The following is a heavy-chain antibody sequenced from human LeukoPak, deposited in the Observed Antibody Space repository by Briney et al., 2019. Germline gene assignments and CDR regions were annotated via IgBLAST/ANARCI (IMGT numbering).Heavy chain of an antibody. CDR3: AKDLTVAGPAEYFQH. CDR2: ISGSGGST. D-gene: IGHD6-19*01. Sequence: GGSLRLSCAASGFTFSSYAMSWVRQAPGEGLEWVSAISGSGGSTYYADSVKGRFTISRDNSKNTLYLQMNSLRAEDTAVYYCAKDLTVAGPAEYFQHWGQGTLVTVSS. V-gene: IGHV3-23*01. CDR1: GFTFSSYA. J-gene: IGHJ1*01.